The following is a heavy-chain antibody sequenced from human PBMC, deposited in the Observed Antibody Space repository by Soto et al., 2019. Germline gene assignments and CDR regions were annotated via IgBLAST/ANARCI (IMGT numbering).Heavy chain of an antibody. CDR1: GGSISSYY. D-gene: IGHD6-13*01. CDR3: ARATATDSSRWYYYYYYYMDV. CDR2: IYYSGST. V-gene: IGHV4-59*01. J-gene: IGHJ6*03. Sequence: SETLSLTCTVSGGSISSYYWSWIRQPPGKGLEWIGYIYYSGSTNYNPSLKSRVTISVDTSKNQFSLKLRSVTAADTAVYYCARATATDSSRWYYYYYYYMDVWGKGTTVTVSS.